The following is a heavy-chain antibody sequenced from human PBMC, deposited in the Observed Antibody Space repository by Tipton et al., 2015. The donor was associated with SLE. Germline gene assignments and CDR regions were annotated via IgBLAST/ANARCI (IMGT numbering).Heavy chain of an antibody. D-gene: IGHD6-13*01. V-gene: IGHV4-59*11. Sequence: TLSLTCAVSGDSIRSHYWSWIRRPPGKALEWIAYINYSGSTNYNPSLKSRVTMSVDTSKNQFSLKLSSVTAADTAVYYCARRRGSSWYEDYFDYWGQGTLVTVSS. CDR1: GDSIRSHY. CDR3: ARRRGSSWYEDYFDY. J-gene: IGHJ4*02. CDR2: INYSGST.